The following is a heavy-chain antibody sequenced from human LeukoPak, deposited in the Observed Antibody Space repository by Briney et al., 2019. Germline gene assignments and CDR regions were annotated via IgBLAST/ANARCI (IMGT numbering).Heavy chain of an antibody. Sequence: SETLSLTCTVSGGSISSYYWTWIRQPPGKGLEWIGYIYYSGSTNYNPSLKSRVTISVDTSKNQFSLKLSSVTAADTAVYYCARDRGPSYPNFDYWGQGTLVTVSS. D-gene: IGHD3-10*01. CDR2: IYYSGST. CDR1: GGSISSYY. J-gene: IGHJ4*02. V-gene: IGHV4-59*01. CDR3: ARDRGPSYPNFDY.